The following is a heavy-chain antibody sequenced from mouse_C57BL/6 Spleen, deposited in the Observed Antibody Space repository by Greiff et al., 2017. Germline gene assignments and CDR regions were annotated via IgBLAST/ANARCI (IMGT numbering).Heavy chain of an antibody. D-gene: IGHD1-1*01. CDR3: TRRGDGSSYGNYYALDY. CDR2: IYPGNSDT. J-gene: IGHJ4*01. V-gene: IGHV1-5*01. Sequence: EVQLQQSGTVLARPGASVKMSCKTSGYTFTSYWMHWVKQRPGQGLEWIGAIYPGNSDTSYNQKFKGKAKLTAVTSASTAYMELSSLTNEDSAVYYCTRRGDGSSYGNYYALDYWGQGTSVTVSS. CDR1: GYTFTSYW.